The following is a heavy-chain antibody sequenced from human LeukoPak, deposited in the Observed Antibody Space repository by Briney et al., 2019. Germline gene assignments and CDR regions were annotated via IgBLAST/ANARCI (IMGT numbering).Heavy chain of an antibody. J-gene: IGHJ3*02. Sequence: SETLSLTCAVYGESFNSYYWSWIRQPPGKGLEWIGEFRHSGGTNYNPSLTSRVSISVDTSKSQFSLKLTSVTAADTAVYYCARQYYDFWSGSVDYAFDIWGQGTMVTVSS. CDR3: ARQYYDFWSGSVDYAFDI. D-gene: IGHD3-3*01. V-gene: IGHV4-34*01. CDR2: FRHSGGT. CDR1: GESFNSYY.